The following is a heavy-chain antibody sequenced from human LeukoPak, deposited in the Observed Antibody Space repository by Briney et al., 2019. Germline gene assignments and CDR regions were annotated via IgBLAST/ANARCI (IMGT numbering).Heavy chain of an antibody. CDR2: IYYSGST. Sequence: PSETLSLTCAVYGGSFSGYYWSWIRQPPGKGLEWIGYIYYSGSTNYNPSLKSRVTISVDTSKNQFSLKLSSVTAADTAVYYCARLGLMTTVIYFDYWGQGTLVTVSS. CDR3: ARLGLMTTVIYFDY. V-gene: IGHV4-59*08. D-gene: IGHD4-17*01. J-gene: IGHJ4*02. CDR1: GGSFSGYY.